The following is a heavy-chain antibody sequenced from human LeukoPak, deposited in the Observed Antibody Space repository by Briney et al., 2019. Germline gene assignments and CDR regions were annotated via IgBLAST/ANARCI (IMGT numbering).Heavy chain of an antibody. D-gene: IGHD3-10*01. J-gene: IGHJ4*02. Sequence: GRSLRLSCAASGFTFDDYAMHWVRQAPGKGLEWVSGISWNSGYIGYADSVKGRFTISRDNAKNSLYLQMNSPRAEDTALYYCAKGSYGSGRYSDYWGQGTLVTVSS. CDR2: ISWNSGYI. V-gene: IGHV3-9*01. CDR1: GFTFDDYA. CDR3: AKGSYGSGRYSDY.